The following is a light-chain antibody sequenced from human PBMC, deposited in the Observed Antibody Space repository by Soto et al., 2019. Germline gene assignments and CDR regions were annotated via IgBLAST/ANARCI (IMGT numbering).Light chain of an antibody. CDR1: QGVFSN. V-gene: IGKV3D-15*01. CDR2: GAS. CDR3: HQYHNWPRT. J-gene: IGKJ1*01. Sequence: EIVLTQSPATLSVSPGERATLSCRASQGVFSNLAWYQQKPGQAPRLLIYGASTRAAAIPARFSGRGSGTDVTLTISRLQSDDFAVYFCHQYHNWPRTFGQGTKVDVK.